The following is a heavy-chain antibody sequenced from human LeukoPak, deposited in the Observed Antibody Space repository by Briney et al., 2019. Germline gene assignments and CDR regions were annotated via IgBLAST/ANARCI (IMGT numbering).Heavy chain of an antibody. CDR3: ARDDGWSGILDY. CDR1: GFTFSSYA. V-gene: IGHV3-30*04. CDR2: IARDGKDK. D-gene: IGHD3-3*01. J-gene: IGHJ4*02. Sequence: PGGSLRLSCAASGFTFSSYAMHWVRQAPGKGPEWVTVIARDGKDKHHADSVKGRFTISRDNSKNTLYLQMNSLRTDDTAVYYCARDDGWSGILDYWGQGTLVTVSS.